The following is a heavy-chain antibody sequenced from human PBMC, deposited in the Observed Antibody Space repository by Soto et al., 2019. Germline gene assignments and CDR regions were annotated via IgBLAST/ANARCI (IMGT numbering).Heavy chain of an antibody. V-gene: IGHV1-69*13. CDR1: GGTFSSYA. D-gene: IGHD6-13*01. CDR3: ARGPQQLVRGAYYYYYGMDV. Sequence: GASVKVSCKASGGTFSSYAISRVRQAPGQGLEWMGGIIPIFGTANYAQKFQGRVTITADESTSTAYMELSSLRSEDTAVYYCARGPQQLVRGAYYYYYGMDVWGQGTTVTVSS. J-gene: IGHJ6*02. CDR2: IIPIFGTA.